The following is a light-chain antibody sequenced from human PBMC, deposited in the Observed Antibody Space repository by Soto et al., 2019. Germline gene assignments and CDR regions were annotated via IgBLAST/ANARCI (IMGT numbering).Light chain of an antibody. V-gene: IGKV2-28*01. J-gene: IGKJ2*01. Sequence: DIVMTQSPLSLPVTPGEPASISCRSSQSLLHSNGYNYLDWYLQKPGQSPQLLIYLGSNRASGVPDRFSGSGSGTDFTLKISRVEAEDVGVYYCMKALQSPRTFGQGNKLEIK. CDR1: QSLLHSNGYNY. CDR3: MKALQSPRT. CDR2: LGS.